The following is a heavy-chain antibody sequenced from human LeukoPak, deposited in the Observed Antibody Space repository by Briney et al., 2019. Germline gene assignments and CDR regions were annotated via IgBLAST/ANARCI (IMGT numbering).Heavy chain of an antibody. CDR1: GFDFSSNW. J-gene: IGHJ4*02. V-gene: IGHV3-74*01. CDR3: AKDHYWSIDY. CDR2: IKGDGIST. D-gene: IGHD3-3*01. Sequence: GGSLRLSCAASGFDFSSNWMHWVRHAPGQGLVWVSRIKGDGISTNYADSVKGRFTISRDIAKYTLYLQMNSLRAEDTGVYYCAKDHYWSIDYWGRGTLVTVSS.